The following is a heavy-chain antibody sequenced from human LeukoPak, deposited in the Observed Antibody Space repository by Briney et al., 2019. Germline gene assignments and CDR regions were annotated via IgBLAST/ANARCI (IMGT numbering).Heavy chain of an antibody. CDR1: GYTFTNY. V-gene: IGHV1-46*01. CDR3: ARESPAWFDP. CDR2: INPSDGST. Sequence: ASVKVSCKASGYTFTNYMHWVRQAPGQGLEWMGIINPSDGSTNYAQKFQGRVTMTTDTSTSTAYMELRSLRFDDTAVYYCARESPAWFDPWGQGTLVTVSS. J-gene: IGHJ5*02.